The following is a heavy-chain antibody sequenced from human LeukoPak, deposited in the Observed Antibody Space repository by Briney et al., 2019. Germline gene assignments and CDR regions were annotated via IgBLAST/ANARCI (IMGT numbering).Heavy chain of an antibody. CDR1: GGSFNGYY. CDR3: AAPGYSSGYYYR. D-gene: IGHD3-22*01. V-gene: IGHV4-34*01. J-gene: IGHJ5*02. CDR2: INHSGST. Sequence: KPSETLSLTCAVYGGSFNGYYWSWIRQPPGKGLEWIGEINHSGSTNYNPSLKSRVTISVDTSKNQFSLKLSSVTAADTAVYYCAAPGYSSGYYYRWGQGTLVTVSS.